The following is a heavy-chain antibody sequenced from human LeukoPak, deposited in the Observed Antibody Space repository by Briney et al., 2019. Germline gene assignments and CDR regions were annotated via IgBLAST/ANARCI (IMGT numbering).Heavy chain of an antibody. V-gene: IGHV5-51*01. Sequence: GESLKISCEGSGYSFTTYWIGWLRQVPGKGLELMGIIYPGDSDTRYGPSFRGQVTISADKSISTAYLQWGSLKASDTATYYCARLETTYYTILTGYPDYWGQRTLVTVSS. J-gene: IGHJ4*02. CDR1: GYSFTTYW. D-gene: IGHD3-9*01. CDR2: IYPGDSDT. CDR3: ARLETTYYTILTGYPDY.